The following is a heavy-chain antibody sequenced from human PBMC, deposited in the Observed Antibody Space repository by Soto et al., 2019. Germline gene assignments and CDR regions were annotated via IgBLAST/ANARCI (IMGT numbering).Heavy chain of an antibody. Sequence: SETLLLTCAISGDSVSSNSAAWNWIRQSPSRGLEWLGRTYYRSKWYNDYAVSVKSRITINPDTSKNQFSLQLNSVTPEDTAVYYCARLADYWNDVGYYYGMDVWGQGTTVTVSS. CDR2: TYYRSKWYN. CDR1: GDSVSSNSAA. CDR3: ARLADYWNDVGYYYGMDV. V-gene: IGHV6-1*01. D-gene: IGHD1-1*01. J-gene: IGHJ6*02.